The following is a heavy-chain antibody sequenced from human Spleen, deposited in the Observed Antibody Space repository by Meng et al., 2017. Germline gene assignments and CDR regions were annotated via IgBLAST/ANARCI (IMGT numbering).Heavy chain of an antibody. V-gene: IGHV3-30*04. Sequence: GESLKISCAASGFTFSDFAMHWVRQAPGKGLEWVSLISNDGRSKYYAESVKGRFTISRDNSRKTVYLQMNSLRTADTAVYYCARGPIAVAGRLDYWGQG. CDR1: GFTFSDFA. D-gene: IGHD6-19*01. J-gene: IGHJ4*01. CDR2: ISNDGRSK. CDR3: ARGPIAVAGRLDY.